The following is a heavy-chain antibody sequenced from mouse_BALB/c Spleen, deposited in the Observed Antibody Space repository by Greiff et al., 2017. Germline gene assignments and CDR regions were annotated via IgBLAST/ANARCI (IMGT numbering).Heavy chain of an antibody. CDR3: ARGSYGSSVDY. D-gene: IGHD1-1*01. V-gene: IGHV1-12*01. Sequence: QVQLQQPGAELVKPGASVKMSCKASGYTFTSYNMHWVKQTPGQGLEWIGAIYPGNGDTSYNQKFKGKATLTADKSSSTAYMQLSSLTSEDSAVYYCARGSYGSSVDYWGQGTTLTVSS. CDR2: IYPGNGDT. CDR1: GYTFTSYN. J-gene: IGHJ2*01.